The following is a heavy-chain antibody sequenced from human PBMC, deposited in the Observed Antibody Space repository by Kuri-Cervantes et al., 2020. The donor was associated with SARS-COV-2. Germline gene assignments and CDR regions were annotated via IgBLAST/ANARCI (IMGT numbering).Heavy chain of an antibody. D-gene: IGHD5-24*01. J-gene: IGHJ4*02. CDR1: GFTVSSNY. CDR3: ASVSTMGVSLD. V-gene: IGHV3-53*01. Sequence: GGSLRLSCAASGFTVSSNYMSWVRQAPGKGLEWVSSISTSGGDTNYADSLKGRFTISRDNSKNTLYLQMNSLRVEDTAVYYCASVSTMGVSLDWGQGTLVTVSS. CDR2: ISTSGGDT.